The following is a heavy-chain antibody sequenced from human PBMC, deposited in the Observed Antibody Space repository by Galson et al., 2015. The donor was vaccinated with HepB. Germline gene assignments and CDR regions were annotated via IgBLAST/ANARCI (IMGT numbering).Heavy chain of an antibody. CDR3: ATSRPLYSSGPGEIAY. CDR2: FDPEDGET. V-gene: IGHV1-24*01. J-gene: IGHJ4*02. Sequence: SVKVSCKVSGYTLTELSMHWVRQAPGKGLEWMGGFDPEDGETIYAQKFQGRVTMTEDTSTDTAYMELSSLRSEDTAVYYCATSRPLYSSGPGEIAYWGQGTLVTVSS. D-gene: IGHD6-19*01. CDR1: GYTLTELS.